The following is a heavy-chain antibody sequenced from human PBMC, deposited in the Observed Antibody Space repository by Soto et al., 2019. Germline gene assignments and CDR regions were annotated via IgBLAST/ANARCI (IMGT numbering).Heavy chain of an antibody. CDR3: TKRANRPFDS. V-gene: IGHV5-51*01. CDR2: VYPSDSDV. CDR1: GYRFTSSL. J-gene: IGHJ4*02. Sequence: PGESLKISCQGSGYRFTSSLICWVRQMPVKGLEWLGNVYPSDSDVRYSPSFEGRVTISADNSINTAYLHLLNLKASDTAIYYCTKRANRPFDSWGQGTRVPVSP.